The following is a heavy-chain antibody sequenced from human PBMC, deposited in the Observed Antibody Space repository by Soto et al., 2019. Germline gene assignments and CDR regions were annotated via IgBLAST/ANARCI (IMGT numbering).Heavy chain of an antibody. Sequence: SETLSLTCTVSGGSISSYFWSWIRQPAGKGLEWIGRIYTNDITNYNPSLKSRVTMSVDTSKNQFSLKLRSVTAADTAVYYCASGRIAAAYYFDSWGQGTPVTVS. J-gene: IGHJ4*02. V-gene: IGHV4-4*07. CDR1: GGSISSYF. D-gene: IGHD6-13*01. CDR2: IYTNDIT. CDR3: ASGRIAAAYYFDS.